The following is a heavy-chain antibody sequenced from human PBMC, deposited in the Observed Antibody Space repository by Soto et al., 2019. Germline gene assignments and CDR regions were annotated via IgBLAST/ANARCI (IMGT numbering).Heavy chain of an antibody. J-gene: IGHJ4*02. Sequence: PSETLSLTCAVYGGSFSGYYWSWIRQPPGKGLEWIGEINHSGSTNYNPSLKSRVSMAVDTSKNQFSLNLSSVTAADTAIYYCARVGDGHFDYWGQGALVTVSS. CDR2: INHSGST. CDR3: ARVGDGHFDY. V-gene: IGHV4-34*01. CDR1: GGSFSGYY. D-gene: IGHD1-26*01.